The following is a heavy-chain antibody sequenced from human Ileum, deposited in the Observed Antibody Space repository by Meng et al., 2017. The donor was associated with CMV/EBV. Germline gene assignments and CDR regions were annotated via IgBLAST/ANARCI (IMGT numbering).Heavy chain of an antibody. J-gene: IGHJ4*02. Sequence: QTELHEWGPGLLKPAENLSLTCTGSCGSISSSLYYWGWIRQPPGKGLEWIGTISYSGTAFYNLSLKSRVAISIDTSKFQFSLKLSSVTATDTAVYYCARDSTYPSGLDYWGQGTLVTVSS. CDR1: CGSISSSLYY. V-gene: IGHV4-39*07. D-gene: IGHD3-10*01. CDR2: ISYSGTA. CDR3: ARDSTYPSGLDY.